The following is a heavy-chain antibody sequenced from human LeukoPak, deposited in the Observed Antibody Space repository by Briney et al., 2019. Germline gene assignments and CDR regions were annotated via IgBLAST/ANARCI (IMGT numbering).Heavy chain of an antibody. Sequence: PGGSLRLSCAASGFTFDDYAMHWVRQAPGKGLEWVSLISWDGGSTYYADSVKGRFTISRDNSKNSLYLQMNSLRAEDTALYYCAKDPGYYYDSSGYPDCWGQGTLVTVSS. CDR2: ISWDGGST. V-gene: IGHV3-43D*04. J-gene: IGHJ4*02. D-gene: IGHD3-22*01. CDR1: GFTFDDYA. CDR3: AKDPGYYYDSSGYPDC.